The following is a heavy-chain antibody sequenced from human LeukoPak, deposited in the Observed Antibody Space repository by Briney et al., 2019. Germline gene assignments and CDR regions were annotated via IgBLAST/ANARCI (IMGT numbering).Heavy chain of an antibody. Sequence: ASGPTLVNPTQTLTLTCTFSGFSLSTSGVGVGWIRQPPGKALEWLALIYWDDDKRYSPSLKSRLTITKATSKNQVVLTMTNVDPVDTATYYCAHTGQLGPRGFFGYFDSWGQGTLVTVSS. CDR3: AHTGQLGPRGFFGYFDS. D-gene: IGHD6-6*01. J-gene: IGHJ4*02. CDR2: IYWDDDK. V-gene: IGHV2-5*02. CDR1: GFSLSTSGVG.